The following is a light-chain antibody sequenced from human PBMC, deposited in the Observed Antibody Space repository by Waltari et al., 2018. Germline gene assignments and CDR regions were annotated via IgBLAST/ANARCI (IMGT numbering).Light chain of an antibody. CDR2: SVS. Sequence: DIVMTQSPLSLPVTPGEPASISCRSSQSLLHSNGYTCLEWYVQKPGQSPQLLIYSVSNRASGVPDRFSGSGSGTDFTLKISRVEAEDVGVYYCMQALLAPRTFGQGTKVEIK. V-gene: IGKV2-28*01. J-gene: IGKJ1*01. CDR1: QSLLHSNGYTC. CDR3: MQALLAPRT.